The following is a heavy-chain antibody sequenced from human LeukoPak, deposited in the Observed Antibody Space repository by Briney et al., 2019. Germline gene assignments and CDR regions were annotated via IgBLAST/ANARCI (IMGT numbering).Heavy chain of an antibody. Sequence: SVKVSCKASGGTFSSYAISWVRQAPGQGLEWMGGIIPIFGTANYAQKFQGRVTITADESTSTAYMELSSLRSEDTAVYYCARAPRPLPDFWSGYSDYWGQGTLVTVSS. V-gene: IGHV1-69*13. CDR2: IIPIFGTA. CDR1: GGTFSSYA. D-gene: IGHD3-3*01. J-gene: IGHJ4*02. CDR3: ARAPRPLPDFWSGYSDY.